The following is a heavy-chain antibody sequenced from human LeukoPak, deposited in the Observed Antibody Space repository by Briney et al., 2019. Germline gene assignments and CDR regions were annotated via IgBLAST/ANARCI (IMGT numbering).Heavy chain of an antibody. CDR1: EYSFTNYW. J-gene: IGHJ4*02. Sequence: GESLKISCKGSEYSFTNYWIGWVRQTPGKGLEWMGFIYPGDSDTTYSPSFQGQVTISADKSISTAYLQWSSLKASDTAMYYCARRRSYSSGWDYWGQGILVTVSS. CDR2: IYPGDSDT. CDR3: ARRRSYSSGWDY. D-gene: IGHD6-19*01. V-gene: IGHV5-51*01.